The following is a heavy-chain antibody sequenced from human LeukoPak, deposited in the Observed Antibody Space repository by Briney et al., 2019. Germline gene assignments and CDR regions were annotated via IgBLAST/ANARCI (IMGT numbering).Heavy chain of an antibody. J-gene: IGHJ5*02. D-gene: IGHD2-2*01. CDR3: ARVNRIVVVPADVAPNWFDP. V-gene: IGHV3-30*02. CDR2: IRYDGSNK. CDR1: GFTFSSYG. Sequence: GGSLRLSCAASGFTFSSYGMHWVRQAPGKGLEWVAFIRYDGSNKYYADSVKGRFTISRDNSKNTLYLQMNSLRAEDTAVYYCARVNRIVVVPADVAPNWFDPWGQGTLVTVSS.